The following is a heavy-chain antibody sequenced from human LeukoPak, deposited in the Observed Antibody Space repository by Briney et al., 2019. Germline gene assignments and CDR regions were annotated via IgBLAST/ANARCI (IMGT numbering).Heavy chain of an antibody. J-gene: IGHJ6*03. CDR3: ARVPCSSTSCNHYYYYMDV. CDR2: IYYSGST. Sequence: SETLSLTCTVSGGSISSYYWSWIRQPPGKGLEWIGYIYYSGSTNYNPSLKSRVTISVDTSKNQFSLKLSSVTAADTAVYYCARVPCSSTSCNHYYYYMDVWGKGTTVTVSS. V-gene: IGHV4-59*01. D-gene: IGHD2-2*01. CDR1: GGSISSYY.